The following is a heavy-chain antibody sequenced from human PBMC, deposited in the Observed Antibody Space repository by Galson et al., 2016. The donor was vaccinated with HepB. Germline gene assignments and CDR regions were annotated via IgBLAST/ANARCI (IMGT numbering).Heavy chain of an antibody. CDR2: MNPNSGNT. D-gene: IGHD2-8*01. Sequence: SVKVSCKASGYTFTSYDINWVRQATGQGLEWMGWMNPNSGNTNFAQNFQGRLTMTRDTSISTAYMELSILRSEDTAVYFCARGGGWGYCTNGVCSPHALDIWGRGTMVTVSS. V-gene: IGHV1-8*01. J-gene: IGHJ3*02. CDR3: ARGGGWGYCTNGVCSPHALDI. CDR1: GYTFTSYD.